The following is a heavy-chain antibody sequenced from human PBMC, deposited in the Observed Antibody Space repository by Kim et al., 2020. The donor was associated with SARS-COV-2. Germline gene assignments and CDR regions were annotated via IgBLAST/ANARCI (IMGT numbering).Heavy chain of an antibody. CDR1: GYSFTSYW. V-gene: IGHV5-51*01. CDR3: ARNCDFWSGYRRWDAFDI. CDR2: IYPGDSDT. Sequence: GESLKISCKGSGYSFTSYWIGWVRQMPGKGLEWMGIIYPGDSDTRYSPSFQGQVTISADKSISTAYLQWSSLKASDTAMYYCARNCDFWSGYRRWDAFDIWGQGTMVTVSS. D-gene: IGHD3-3*01. J-gene: IGHJ3*02.